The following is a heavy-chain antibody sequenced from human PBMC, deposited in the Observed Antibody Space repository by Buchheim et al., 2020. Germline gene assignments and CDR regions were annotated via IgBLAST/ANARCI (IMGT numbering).Heavy chain of an antibody. CDR2: IWYDGSNK. CDR1: GFTFSSYG. D-gene: IGHD6-13*01. CDR3: AKDRYSTSRYFDY. V-gene: IGHV3-30*18. Sequence: QVQLVESGGGVVQPGRSLRLSCAASGFTFSSYGMHWVRQAPGKGPEWVAIIWYDGSNKYYADSVKGRFTISSDNSTDTLYLQMNSLRAEDTAVYYCAKDRYSTSRYFDYWGQGTL. J-gene: IGHJ4*02.